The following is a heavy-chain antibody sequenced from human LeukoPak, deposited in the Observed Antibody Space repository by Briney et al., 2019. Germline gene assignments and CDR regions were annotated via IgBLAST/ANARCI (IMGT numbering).Heavy chain of an antibody. D-gene: IGHD5-18*01. CDR1: GFTFSSYS. J-gene: IGHJ4*02. CDR3: ARDLDTAMVGGHDY. V-gene: IGHV3-21*01. Sequence: GGSLRLSCAVSGFTFSSYSMNWVRQAPGKGLEWVSSISSSSSYIYYADSVKGRFTISRDNAKNSLYLQMNSLRAEDTAVYYCARDLDTAMVGGHDYWGQGTLVTVSS. CDR2: ISSSSSYI.